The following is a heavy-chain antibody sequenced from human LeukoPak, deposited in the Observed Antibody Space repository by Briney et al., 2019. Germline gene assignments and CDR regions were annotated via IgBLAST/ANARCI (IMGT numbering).Heavy chain of an antibody. CDR1: GGSFSGYY. CDR2: INHSGST. J-gene: IGHJ4*02. D-gene: IGHD3-22*01. CDR3: ARVGKIVVRYYDY. Sequence: SETLSLTCAVYGGSFSGYYWSWIRQPPGKGLEWIGEINHSGSTNYNPSLKSRVTISVDTSKNQFSLKLSSVTAADTAVYYCARVGKIVVRYYDYWGQGTLVTVSS. V-gene: IGHV4-34*01.